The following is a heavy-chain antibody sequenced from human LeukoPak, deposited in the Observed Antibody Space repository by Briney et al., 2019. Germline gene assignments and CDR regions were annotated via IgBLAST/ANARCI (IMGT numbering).Heavy chain of an antibody. V-gene: IGHV3-30*18. D-gene: IGHD6-19*01. CDR3: AKEKQWLVPGY. Sequence: HPGRSLRLSCAASGFTLSSYGMHWVRQAPGKGLEWVAVISYDGSNKYYADSVKGRFTISRDNSKNTLYLQMNSLRAEDTAVYYCAKEKQWLVPGYWGQGTLVTVSS. CDR1: GFTLSSYG. J-gene: IGHJ4*02. CDR2: ISYDGSNK.